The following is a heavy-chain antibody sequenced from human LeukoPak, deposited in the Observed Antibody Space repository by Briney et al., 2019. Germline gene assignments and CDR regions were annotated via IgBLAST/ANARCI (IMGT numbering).Heavy chain of an antibody. D-gene: IGHD6-13*01. CDR3: AKDRGIAAANWFDP. Sequence: GGSLRLSCVASEFTFSSYAMSWVRQAPGKGLEWVSAISGSGGSTYYADSVKGRFTISRDNSKNTLYLQMNSLRAEDTAVYYCAKDRGIAAANWFDPWGQGTLVTVSS. J-gene: IGHJ5*02. V-gene: IGHV3-23*01. CDR2: ISGSGGST. CDR1: EFTFSSYA.